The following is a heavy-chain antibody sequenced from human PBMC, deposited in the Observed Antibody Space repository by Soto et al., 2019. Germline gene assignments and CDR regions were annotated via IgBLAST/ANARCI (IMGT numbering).Heavy chain of an antibody. CDR2: ISGDGYNT. CDR1: GFTFSSYA. J-gene: IGHJ4*02. V-gene: IGHV3-23*01. CDR3: AKDDDSSGYSYYSDY. D-gene: IGHD3-22*01. Sequence: EVQLLESGGGLVQPGGSLRLSCAASGFTFSSYAMNWVRQAPGKGLEWVSSISGDGYNTYYADSVKGRFTISRDNSKNTLYVQMSNLRADDTAIFYWAKDDDSSGYSYYSDYWGQGTLVTVSS.